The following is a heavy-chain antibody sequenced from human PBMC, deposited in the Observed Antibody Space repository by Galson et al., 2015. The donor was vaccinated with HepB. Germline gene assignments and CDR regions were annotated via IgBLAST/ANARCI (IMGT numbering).Heavy chain of an antibody. CDR2: ISSGGSAM. CDR3: ARDRGAVTGDYFDY. V-gene: IGHV3-11*01. J-gene: IGHJ4*02. D-gene: IGHD6-19*01. Sequence: SLRLSCAASGFTLSDYFMSWIRQAPGKGLEWISYISSGGSAMNYADSVKGRFTISRDNAKNSLFLQMNSLRAEDTAIYYCARDRGAVTGDYFDYWGQGLLVTVSS. CDR1: GFTLSDYF.